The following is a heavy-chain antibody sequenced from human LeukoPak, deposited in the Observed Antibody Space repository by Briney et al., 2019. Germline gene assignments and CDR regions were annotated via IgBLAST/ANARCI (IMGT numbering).Heavy chain of an antibody. CDR1: GFTFSSHA. CDR3: AKEDYYDSSGYYPLGY. CDR2: TSDSGGST. V-gene: IGHV3-23*01. J-gene: IGHJ4*02. Sequence: GGSLRLSCAASGFTFSSHAMSWVRQSPEKGLEWVSATSDSGGSTYYADSAKGRFTISRDNSKNTLYLQMNSLRAEDTAVYYCAKEDYYDSSGYYPLGYWGQGTLVTVSS. D-gene: IGHD3-22*01.